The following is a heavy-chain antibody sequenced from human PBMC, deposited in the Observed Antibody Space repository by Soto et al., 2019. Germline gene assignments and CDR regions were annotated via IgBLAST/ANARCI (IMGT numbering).Heavy chain of an antibody. Sequence: PSETLSLTCAVYGGSFSGYYWSWIRQPPGKGLEWIGEINHSGSTNYNPSLKSRVTISVDTSKNQFSLKLSSVTAADTAVYYCASEAVANYYGMDVWGQGTTVTVSS. CDR3: ASEAVANYYGMDV. D-gene: IGHD6-19*01. CDR2: INHSGST. V-gene: IGHV4-34*01. CDR1: GGSFSGYY. J-gene: IGHJ6*02.